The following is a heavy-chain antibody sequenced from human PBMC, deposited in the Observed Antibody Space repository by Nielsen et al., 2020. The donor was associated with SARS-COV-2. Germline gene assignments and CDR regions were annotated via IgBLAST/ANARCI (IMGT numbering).Heavy chain of an antibody. V-gene: IGHV3-23*01. CDR1: GFTFSSYG. D-gene: IGHD6-19*01. J-gene: IGHJ4*02. Sequence: GESLKISCAASGFTFSSYGMSWDRQAPGKGLEWVSAISSSTYYADSVKGRFTVSRDNSKNTLYLQMNSLRAEDTAVYYCAKRSGYTSGWYGDYWGQGTLVTVSS. CDR2: ISSST. CDR3: AKRSGYTSGWYGDY.